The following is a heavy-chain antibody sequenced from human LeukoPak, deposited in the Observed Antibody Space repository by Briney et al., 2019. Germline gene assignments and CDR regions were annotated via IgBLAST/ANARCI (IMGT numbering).Heavy chain of an antibody. CDR2: TSSSDAGT. CDR3: AKAPLASCRGAYCFPFDC. D-gene: IGHD2-15*01. CDR1: GFTLSTYA. J-gene: IGHJ4*02. V-gene: IGHV3-23*01. Sequence: GGSLRLSCAASGFTLSTYAMSWVRQTPGKGLEWVAATSSSDAGTYHADSVRGRFTISRDNSKNTLYLQMNSLRAEDAAVYFCAKAPLASCRGAYCFPFDCWGQGTLVTVSS.